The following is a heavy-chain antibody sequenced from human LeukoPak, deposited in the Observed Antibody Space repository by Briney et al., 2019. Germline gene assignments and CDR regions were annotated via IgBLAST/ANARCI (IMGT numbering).Heavy chain of an antibody. CDR3: AHSLVXGRSPPFDY. J-gene: IGHJ4*02. V-gene: IGHV2-5*02. CDR2: IYWDDDK. CDR1: GFSLTTSGVG. D-gene: IGHD3-16*01. Sequence: SGPTLVKPTQTLTLTCTFSGFSLTTSGVGVGWIRQPPGKALEWLALIYWDDDKRYSPFLKSRLTITKDTSTDQVVLTMTNMDPVDTATYYCAHSLVXGRSPPFDYWGQGTLVTVXS.